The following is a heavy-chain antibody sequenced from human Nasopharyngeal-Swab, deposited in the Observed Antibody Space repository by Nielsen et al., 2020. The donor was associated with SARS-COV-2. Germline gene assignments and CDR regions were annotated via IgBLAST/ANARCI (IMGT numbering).Heavy chain of an antibody. Sequence: SETLSLTCPVSGGPISSYYWSWIRQPPGKGLEWIGYIYYSGSTNYNPSLKSRVTISVDTSKNQFSLKLSSVTAADTAVYYCARHTVATPISHYFDYWGQGTLVTVSS. V-gene: IGHV4-59*08. J-gene: IGHJ4*02. CDR2: IYYSGST. D-gene: IGHD4-17*01. CDR3: ARHTVATPISHYFDY. CDR1: GGPISSYY.